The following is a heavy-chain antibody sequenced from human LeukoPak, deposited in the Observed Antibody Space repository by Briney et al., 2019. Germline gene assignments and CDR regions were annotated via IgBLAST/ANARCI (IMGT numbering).Heavy chain of an antibody. Sequence: GGSLRLSCAASGFTFSSYAMHWVRQAPGKGLEWVAVISYDGSNKYYADSVKGRFTISRDNSKNTLYLQMNSLRAEDTAVYYCARASIAVAGYGMDVWGQGTTDTVSS. J-gene: IGHJ6*02. CDR1: GFTFSSYA. CDR3: ARASIAVAGYGMDV. CDR2: ISYDGSNK. D-gene: IGHD6-19*01. V-gene: IGHV3-30-3*01.